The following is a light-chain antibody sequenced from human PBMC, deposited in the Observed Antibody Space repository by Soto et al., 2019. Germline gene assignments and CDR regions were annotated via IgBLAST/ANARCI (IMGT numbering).Light chain of an antibody. CDR2: GAS. CDR3: QQYGTSPWT. J-gene: IGKJ1*01. CDR1: QSVSSSH. Sequence: EIVLTQSPGTLSLSPGERATLSCRASQSVSSSHLAWYQQKPGQAPRLLIYGASSRATGIPDRFSGSGSGTDFTLTISRVEPEDFAVYYCQQYGTSPWTFGQGTKVDI. V-gene: IGKV3-20*01.